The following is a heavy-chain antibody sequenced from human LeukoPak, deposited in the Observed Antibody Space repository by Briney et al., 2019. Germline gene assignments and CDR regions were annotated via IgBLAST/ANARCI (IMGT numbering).Heavy chain of an antibody. V-gene: IGHV4-34*01. CDR1: GGSFSRYY. CDR2: IDHRGDT. CDR3: ARGATISETGYFDF. D-gene: IGHD5-24*01. Sequence: SETLSLTCAVYGGSFSRYYWSWIRQSPGKGLEWIAEIDHRGDTNYNPSVKSRVTTSVDTSKNQFSLKVRSLSAAGTAVYYCARGATISETGYFDFWGQGTPVTVSS. J-gene: IGHJ4*03.